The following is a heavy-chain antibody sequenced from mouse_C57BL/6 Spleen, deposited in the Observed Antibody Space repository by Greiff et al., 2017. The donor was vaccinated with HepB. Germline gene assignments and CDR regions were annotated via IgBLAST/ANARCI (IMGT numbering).Heavy chain of an antibody. D-gene: IGHD2-3*01. V-gene: IGHV5-4*03. CDR2: ISDGGSYT. Sequence: EVKVVESGGGLVKPGGSLKLSCAASGFTFSSYAMSWVRQTPEKRLEWVATISDGGSYTYYPDNVKGRFTISRDNAKNNLYLQMSHLKSEDTAMYYCASEDGYYGGFAYWGQGTLVTVSA. J-gene: IGHJ3*01. CDR1: GFTFSSYA. CDR3: ASEDGYYGGFAY.